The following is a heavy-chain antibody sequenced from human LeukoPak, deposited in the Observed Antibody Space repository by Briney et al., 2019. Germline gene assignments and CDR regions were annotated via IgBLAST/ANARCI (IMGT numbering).Heavy chain of an antibody. V-gene: IGHV4-34*01. D-gene: IGHD4-23*01. CDR2: INHSGIT. J-gene: IGHJ4*02. CDR1: GGSLSGYF. CDR3: ATSPQYGGY. Sequence: SETLSLTCAVHGGSLSGYFWSWIRQPPGKGLEWIGEINHSGITNYSPSLKSRVTISVDTSKNQFSLKLSSVTAADTAVYYCATSPQYGGYLGQGTLVTVSS.